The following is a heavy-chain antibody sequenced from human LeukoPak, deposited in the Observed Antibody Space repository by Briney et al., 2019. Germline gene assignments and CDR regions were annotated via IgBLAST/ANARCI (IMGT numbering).Heavy chain of an antibody. CDR3: ARVLGRRYYDSSGYYDTYYYYGMDV. D-gene: IGHD3-22*01. CDR1: VCTFSNYA. CDR2: IIPIFGTA. V-gene: IGHV1-69*01. J-gene: IGHJ6*02. Sequence: SVNVSCKASVCTFSNYAISWLRQPPGQGLDWMGGIIPIFGTANYTQKFQGRVTITADESKSTDYMELSSLRSEDTAVYYCARVLGRRYYDSSGYYDTYYYYGMDVWGQGTTVTVSS.